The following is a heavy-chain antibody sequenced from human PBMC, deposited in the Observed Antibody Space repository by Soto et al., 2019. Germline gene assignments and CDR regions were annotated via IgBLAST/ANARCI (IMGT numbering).Heavy chain of an antibody. CDR2: IYYRVST. D-gene: IGHD6-13*01. Sequence: PSETLSLTCTVSGGSISLYYWIWIRQPPGKGLEWIGYIYYRVSTNYNTSLKSRVTISVDTCKNQFSLKLSSVTAADTAVYYCARERAAAGTATYYYYYYGMDVWGQGTTVTVSS. J-gene: IGHJ6*02. CDR1: GGSISLYY. V-gene: IGHV4-59*01. CDR3: ARERAAAGTATYYYYYYGMDV.